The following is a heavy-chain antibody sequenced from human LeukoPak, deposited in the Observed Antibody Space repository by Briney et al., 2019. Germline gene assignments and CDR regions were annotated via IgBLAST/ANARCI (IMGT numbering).Heavy chain of an antibody. CDR1: GYTFTSYY. V-gene: IGHV1-46*01. CDR3: ARVDTIYQFDY. J-gene: IGHJ4*02. Sequence: ASVKVSCKASGYTFTSYYMHWVRQAPGQGLEWMGIINPSGGSTSYAQKFQGRVTMTRDTSISTAYMELSRLRSDDTAVYYCARVDTIYQFDYWGQGTLVTVSS. D-gene: IGHD3-3*01. CDR2: INPSGGST.